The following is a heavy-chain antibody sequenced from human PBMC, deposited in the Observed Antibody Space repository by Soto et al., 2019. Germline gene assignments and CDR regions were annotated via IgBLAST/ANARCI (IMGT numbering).Heavy chain of an antibody. CDR3: ARPGIRGVIIWGPTPPYFDY. V-gene: IGHV4-34*01. CDR2: INHSGST. CDR1: GGSFSGYY. J-gene: IGHJ4*02. Sequence: SETLSLTCAVYGGSFSGYYWSWIRQPPGKGLEWIGEINHSGSTNYNPSLKSRVTISVDTSKNQLSLKLSSVTAADTAVYYCARPGIRGVIIWGPTPPYFDYWGQGTLVTVSS. D-gene: IGHD3-10*01.